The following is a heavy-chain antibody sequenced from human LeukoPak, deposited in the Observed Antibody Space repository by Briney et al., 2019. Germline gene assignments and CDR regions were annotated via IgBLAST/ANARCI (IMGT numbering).Heavy chain of an antibody. Sequence: GESLKISCKGSGYSFTTYWIAWVRQMPGKGLEWMGIIYPGDSDTKYSPSFQGQVTISADKSINTAYLQWSSLKASDTAIYYCARPNYYYHYMDVWGKGTTVTISS. J-gene: IGHJ6*03. CDR2: IYPGDSDT. CDR3: ARPNYYYHYMDV. V-gene: IGHV5-51*01. CDR1: GYSFTTYW.